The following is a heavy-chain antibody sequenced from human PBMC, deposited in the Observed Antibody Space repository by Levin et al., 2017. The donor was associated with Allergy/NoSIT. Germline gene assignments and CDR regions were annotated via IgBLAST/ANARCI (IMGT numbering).Heavy chain of an antibody. CDR1: GFTFSRTW. CDR3: ARSFNSYRPLFED. Sequence: GESLKISCAASGFTFSRTWMSWVRQAPGKGLEWVANINEDGSEKHYVDSVKGRFTISRDNAKKSLYLQMHSLRAEDTAVYHCARSFNSYRPLFEDWGQGILLTVSS. J-gene: IGHJ4*02. V-gene: IGHV3-7*01. CDR2: INEDGSEK. D-gene: IGHD2-21*01.